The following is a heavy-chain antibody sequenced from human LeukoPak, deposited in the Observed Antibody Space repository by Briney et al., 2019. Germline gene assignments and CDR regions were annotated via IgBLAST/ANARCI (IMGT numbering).Heavy chain of an antibody. J-gene: IGHJ5*02. V-gene: IGHV1-2*02. CDR3: ARFDTMIWEVGA. D-gene: IGHD3-10*01. CDR2: INPNSGGT. Sequence: ASVKVSCRASGYTFTHYYIHWVRHAPAQGLEWMGWINPNSGGTNYAQKFQGRVTMTRDTSISTAYMEMSRLTSDDTAVYYCARFDTMIWEVGAWGQGTLVTVSS. CDR1: GYTFTHYY.